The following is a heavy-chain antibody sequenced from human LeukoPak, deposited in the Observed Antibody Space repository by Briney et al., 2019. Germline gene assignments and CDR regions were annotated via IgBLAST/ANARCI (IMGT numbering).Heavy chain of an antibody. J-gene: IGHJ4*02. CDR3: ARGNSAARNDY. CDR2: IWYDGSNK. V-gene: IGHV3-33*01. D-gene: IGHD6-6*01. Sequence: GGSLRLSCAASGFTFSSYGMHWVRQAPGKGLEWVAVIWYDGSNKYYADSVKGRFTISRDNSKNTLYLQMNSLRAEDTAVYYCARGNSAARNDYWGQGTLVTVSS. CDR1: GFTFSSYG.